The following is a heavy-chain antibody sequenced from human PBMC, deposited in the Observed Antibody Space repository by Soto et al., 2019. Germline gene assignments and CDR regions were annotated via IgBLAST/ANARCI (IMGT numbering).Heavy chain of an antibody. Sequence: EVQLVESGGGLVQPGGSLRLSCEGSGFTFSGHYMDWVRQAPGKGLEWLGRIRNKPNGHTTAYAASVKGRFTISRDDSKNLVYLQMNSLTSEDTALYYCSTTVITAPRFEYWGQGTLVAGSS. V-gene: IGHV3-72*01. D-gene: IGHD2-21*02. CDR3: STTVITAPRFEY. CDR1: GFTFSGHY. CDR2: IRNKPNGHTT. J-gene: IGHJ4*02.